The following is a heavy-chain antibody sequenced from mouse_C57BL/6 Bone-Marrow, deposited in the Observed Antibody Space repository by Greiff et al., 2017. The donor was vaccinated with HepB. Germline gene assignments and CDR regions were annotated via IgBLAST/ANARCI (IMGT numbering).Heavy chain of an antibody. Sequence: EVHLVESGGGLVKPGGSLKLSCAASGFTFSSYAMSWVRQTPEKRLEWVATISDGGSYTYYPDNVKGRFTISRDNAKNNLYLQMSHLKSEDTAMYYCARVVGRERSYFDYWGQGTTLTVSS. J-gene: IGHJ2*01. D-gene: IGHD4-1*01. CDR2: ISDGGSYT. CDR1: GFTFSSYA. V-gene: IGHV5-4*01. CDR3: ARVVGRERSYFDY.